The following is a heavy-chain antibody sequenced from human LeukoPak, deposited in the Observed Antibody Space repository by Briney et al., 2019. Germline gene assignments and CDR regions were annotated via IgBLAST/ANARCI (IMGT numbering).Heavy chain of an antibody. Sequence: SETLSLTCTVSGGSTSYNYWSWIRQPPGKGLEWIGYIYHSGSTNYNPSLKSRVTISIDMSMNQFSLKLSSVTAADTAVYYCARTGNYYDSSGYWGWIDYWGQGTLVTVSS. D-gene: IGHD3-22*01. CDR2: IYHSGST. J-gene: IGHJ4*02. V-gene: IGHV4-59*01. CDR3: ARTGNYYDSSGYWGWIDY. CDR1: GGSTSYNY.